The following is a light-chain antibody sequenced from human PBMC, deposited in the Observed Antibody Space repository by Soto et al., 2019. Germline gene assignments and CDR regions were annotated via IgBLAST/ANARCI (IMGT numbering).Light chain of an antibody. J-gene: IGKJ4*01. CDR2: AAS. CDR3: QHYINWPPLT. Sequence: DIQMTQSPSSLSASVGDRVTITCRASQSISSYLNWYQQKPGKAPKLLIYAASSLQSGVPSRFSGSGSGTDFTLTISGLQSEDFAVYYCQHYINWPPLTFGGGTTVDIK. V-gene: IGKV1-39*01. CDR1: QSISSY.